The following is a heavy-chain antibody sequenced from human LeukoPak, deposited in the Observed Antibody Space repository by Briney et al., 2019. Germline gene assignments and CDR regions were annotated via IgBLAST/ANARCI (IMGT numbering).Heavy chain of an antibody. J-gene: IGHJ4*02. CDR3: ARHWGYSEFDY. CDR2: ISHSGSP. CDR1: GYSISSGFY. Sequence: SETLSLTCAVSGYSISSGFYWGWIRRPPGKGLEWIGSISHSGSPYYNPSLKSRVIISVDTSENQFSLRLSSVTAADTAVYHCARHWGYSEFDYWGQGTLVTVSS. V-gene: IGHV4-38-2*01. D-gene: IGHD5-24*01.